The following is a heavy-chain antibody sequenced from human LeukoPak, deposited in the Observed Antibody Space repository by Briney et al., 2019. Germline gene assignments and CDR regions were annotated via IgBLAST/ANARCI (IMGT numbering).Heavy chain of an antibody. V-gene: IGHV1-24*01. CDR3: AAGYSSGWFAEYFHS. J-gene: IGHJ1*01. Sequence: GASVKVSCNVSGYSLTDLSMHWVRQAPGNGLEWMGGFDPEDGRPVYAQKFQSRVTLTEDTSTETAYMELSSLRSEDTAVYFCAAGYSSGWFAEYFHSWGQGTLVTVSS. D-gene: IGHD6-19*01. CDR1: GYSLTDLS. CDR2: FDPEDGRP.